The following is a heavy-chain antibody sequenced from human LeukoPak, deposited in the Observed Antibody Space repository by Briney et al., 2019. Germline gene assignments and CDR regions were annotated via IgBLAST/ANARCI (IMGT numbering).Heavy chain of an antibody. V-gene: IGHV4-31*11. CDR1: GGSISSGGYS. D-gene: IGHD3-22*01. CDR2: IYYSGST. Sequence: SQTLSLTCAVSGGSISSGGYSWSWIRQHPGKGLEWIGYIYYSGSTYYNPSLKSRVTISVDTSKNQFSLKLSSVTAADTAVYYCACSNYYDSSGYYPDFDYWGQGTLVTVSS. J-gene: IGHJ4*02. CDR3: ACSNYYDSSGYYPDFDY.